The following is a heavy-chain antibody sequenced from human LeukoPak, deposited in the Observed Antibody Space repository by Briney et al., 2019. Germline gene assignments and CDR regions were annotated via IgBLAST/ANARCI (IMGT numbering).Heavy chain of an antibody. CDR1: GYTFTGYY. CDR3: ARDRTYRPATAIYYYYYDMDV. Sequence: ASVKVSCKASGYTFTGYYMHWVRQAPGQGLEWMGWINPNSGGTNYAQKFQGRVTMTRDTSISTAYMELSRLRSDDTAVYYCARDRTYRPATAIYYYYYDMDVWGKGTTVTVSS. D-gene: IGHD2-21*02. J-gene: IGHJ6*03. V-gene: IGHV1-2*02. CDR2: INPNSGGT.